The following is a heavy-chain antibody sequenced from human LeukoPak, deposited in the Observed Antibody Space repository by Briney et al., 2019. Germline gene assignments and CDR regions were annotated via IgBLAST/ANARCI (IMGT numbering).Heavy chain of an antibody. J-gene: IGHJ4*02. Sequence: ASVKVSCKASGYTFTSYYMHWVRQAPGQGLEWMGIINPSGGSTSYAQKFQGRVTMTRDTSTSTVYMELSSLRSEDTAVYYCARDRTGYSSSSYPDYWGQGTLVTVSS. CDR1: GYTFTSYY. D-gene: IGHD6-6*01. V-gene: IGHV1-46*03. CDR2: INPSGGST. CDR3: ARDRTGYSSSSYPDY.